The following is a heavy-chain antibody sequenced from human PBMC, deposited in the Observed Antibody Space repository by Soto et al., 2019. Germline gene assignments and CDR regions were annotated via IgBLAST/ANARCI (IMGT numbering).Heavy chain of an antibody. J-gene: IGHJ4*02. Sequence: SETLSLTCTVSGGSISSYYWSWIRQPPGKGLEWIGYIYYSGSTNYNPSLKSRVTISVDTSKNQFSLKLSSVTAADTAVYYCARDYGSPYLRYWGQGTLVTVSS. CDR2: IYYSGST. V-gene: IGHV4-59*01. D-gene: IGHD4-17*01. CDR3: ARDYGSPYLRY. CDR1: GGSISSYY.